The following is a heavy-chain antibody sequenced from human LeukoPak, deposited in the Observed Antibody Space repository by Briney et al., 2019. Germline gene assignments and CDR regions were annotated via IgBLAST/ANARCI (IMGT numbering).Heavy chain of an antibody. CDR1: GGSFSGYY. V-gene: IGHV4-34*01. D-gene: IGHD6-19*01. CDR3: ARAFAGYSSGWYIDY. J-gene: IGHJ4*02. Sequence: SETLSLTCAVYGGSFSGYYWSWIRQPPGKGLEWIGEINHSGSTNYNTSLKSRVTISVDTSKNQFSLKLSSVTAADTAVCYCARAFAGYSSGWYIDYWGQGTLVTVSS. CDR2: INHSGST.